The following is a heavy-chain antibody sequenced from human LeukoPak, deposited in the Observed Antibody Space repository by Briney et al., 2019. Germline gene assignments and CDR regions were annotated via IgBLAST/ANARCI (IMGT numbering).Heavy chain of an antibody. CDR3: ARGGYDSSGYYYGYFDY. D-gene: IGHD3-22*01. J-gene: IGHJ4*02. CDR1: GYTFTSYY. V-gene: IGHV1-46*01. CDR2: INPSGGST. Sequence: ASVKVSCKASGYTFTSYYMHWVRQAPGQGLEWMGIINPSGGSTSYAQKFQGRVTITADKSTNTAYMELRSLRSDDTAVYYCARGGYDSSGYYYGYFDYWGQGTLVTVSS.